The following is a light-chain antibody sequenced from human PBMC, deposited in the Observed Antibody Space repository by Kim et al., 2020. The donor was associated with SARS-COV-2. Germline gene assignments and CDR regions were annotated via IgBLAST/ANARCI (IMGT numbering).Light chain of an antibody. J-gene: IGLJ2*01. CDR2: GNS. Sequence: QRATISCTGSSTNIGAGYDVHWYQQLPGTAPKLLIYGNSNRPSGVPDRFAGSKSGTSASLAITGLQAEDEADYYCQSFDSSLSGLVFGGGTKLTVL. CDR3: QSFDSSLSGLV. CDR1: STNIGAGYD. V-gene: IGLV1-40*01.